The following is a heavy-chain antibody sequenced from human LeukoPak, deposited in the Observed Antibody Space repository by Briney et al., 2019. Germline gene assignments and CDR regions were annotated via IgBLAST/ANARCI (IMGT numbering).Heavy chain of an antibody. CDR2: IWNDGGNE. V-gene: IGHV3-33*08. Sequence: GGSLRLSCAASGFTFNNYGMHWVRQAPGKGLEWVAVIWNDGGNEYYADSVKGRFTISRDNSKNTLYLQMNSLRAEDTAVYYCAKASIQLWFVDYWGQGTLVTVSS. D-gene: IGHD5-18*01. J-gene: IGHJ4*02. CDR3: AKASIQLWFVDY. CDR1: GFTFNNYG.